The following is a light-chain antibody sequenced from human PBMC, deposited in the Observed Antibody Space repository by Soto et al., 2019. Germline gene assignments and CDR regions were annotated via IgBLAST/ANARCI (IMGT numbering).Light chain of an antibody. J-gene: IGLJ1*01. Sequence: QSVLTQPASVSGSPGQSITISCTGTSSDVGGYNYVSWYQHHPGKAPKLIIYDVTNRPSGVSNPFSGSKSGNTAPLTIPGLQPEDEADYYCSSYTTSNTRQIVFGTGTKVTVL. CDR1: SSDVGGYNY. V-gene: IGLV2-14*03. CDR3: SSYTTSNTRQIV. CDR2: DVT.